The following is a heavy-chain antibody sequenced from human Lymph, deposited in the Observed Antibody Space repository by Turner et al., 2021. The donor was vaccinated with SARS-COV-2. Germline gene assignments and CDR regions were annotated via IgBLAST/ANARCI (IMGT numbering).Heavy chain of an antibody. CDR2: IYSGGST. J-gene: IGHJ6*02. CDR1: GLTVSSNY. Sequence: EQLVESGGGLIQPGGSVILYCAASGLTVSSNYMRWVRQAPGKGLEWVSLIYSGGSTYYADSVKGRFTISRDNSKNTLYLQMNSLRAEDTAVYYCARDLYYYGMDVWGQGTTVTVSS. CDR3: ARDLYYYGMDV. V-gene: IGHV3-53*01.